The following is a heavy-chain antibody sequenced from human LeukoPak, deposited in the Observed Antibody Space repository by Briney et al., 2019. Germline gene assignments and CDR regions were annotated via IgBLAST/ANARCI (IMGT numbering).Heavy chain of an antibody. CDR2: IKQDGSEK. CDR3: ARWGAGCSSTSCYGPQDYCYGMDV. Sequence: GGSLRLSCAASGFTFSSYWMSWVRQAPGKGLEWVANIKQDGSEKYYVDSVKGRFTISRDNAKNSLYLQMNSLRAEDTAVYYCARWGAGCSSTSCYGPQDYCYGMDVWGQGTAVTVSS. CDR1: GFTFSSYW. J-gene: IGHJ6*02. D-gene: IGHD2-2*01. V-gene: IGHV3-7*01.